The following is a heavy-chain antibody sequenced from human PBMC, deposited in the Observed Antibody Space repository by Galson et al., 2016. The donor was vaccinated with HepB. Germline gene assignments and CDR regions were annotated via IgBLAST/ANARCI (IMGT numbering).Heavy chain of an antibody. J-gene: IGHJ4*02. V-gene: IGHV3-15*01. Sequence: SLRLSCAASGFTFSHAWMSWVRQAPGKGLEWVGRMKSILDGGSTDYAAPVKGRFTISRDDAKNTVYLQMKRLRMDDTATYYCTPLPTGQQPYYFDLWGQGTLVIGSS. CDR3: TPLPTGQQPYYFDL. D-gene: IGHD6-13*01. CDR2: MKSILDGGST. CDR1: GFTFSHAW.